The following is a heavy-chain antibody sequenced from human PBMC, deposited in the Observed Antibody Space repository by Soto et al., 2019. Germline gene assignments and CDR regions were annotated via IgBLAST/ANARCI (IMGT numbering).Heavy chain of an antibody. D-gene: IGHD5-18*01. V-gene: IGHV3-30*03. CDR2: ISYDGSDK. CDR1: GFSFSRYG. J-gene: IGHJ5*02. Sequence: QVHLAESGGGVVQPGRSLRLSCAASGFSFSRYGMQWVRQAPGKGLEWVSVISYDGSDKYYADSVKGRFTISRDNSKDTVYLQMNSLRVEDTAVYYCAYGYSYGSAWGQGTLVTVSS. CDR3: AYGYSYGSA.